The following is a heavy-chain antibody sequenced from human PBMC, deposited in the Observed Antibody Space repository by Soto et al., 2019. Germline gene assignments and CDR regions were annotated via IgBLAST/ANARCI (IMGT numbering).Heavy chain of an antibody. D-gene: IGHD6-19*01. CDR2: INHSGST. J-gene: IGHJ4*02. CDR3: ARSQSILYSSGWYLAH. CDR1: GGSFSGYY. V-gene: IGHV4-34*01. Sequence: SETLSLTCAVYGGSFSGYYWSWIRQPPGKGLEWIGEINHSGSTNYNPSLKSRVTISVDTSKNQFSLKLSSVTAADTAVYYCARSQSILYSSGWYLAHWGQGTLVTVSS.